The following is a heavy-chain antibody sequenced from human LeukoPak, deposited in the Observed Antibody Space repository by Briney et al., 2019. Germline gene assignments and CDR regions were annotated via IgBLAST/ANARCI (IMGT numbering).Heavy chain of an antibody. CDR2: ISYDGSNK. J-gene: IGHJ4*02. CDR1: GFTFSSYA. D-gene: IGHD3-9*01. Sequence: GGSLRLSCAASGFTFSSYAMHWGRKAPGQGLERVAVISYDGSNKYYADSVKGRFTISRDNSKNTLYLQMNSLRAEDTAVYYCARGVLRYFDWPDYWGQGTLVTVSS. CDR3: ARGVLRYFDWPDY. V-gene: IGHV3-30*04.